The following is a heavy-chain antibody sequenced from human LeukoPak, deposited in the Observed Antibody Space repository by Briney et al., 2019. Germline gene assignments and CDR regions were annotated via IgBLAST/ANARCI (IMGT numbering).Heavy chain of an antibody. CDR1: GFTFSNNW. CDR3: AKIGVPAAIQGAFDI. CDR2: IKKDGSEK. D-gene: IGHD2-2*02. J-gene: IGHJ3*02. Sequence: GGSLRLSCAASGFTFSNNWMSWVRRAPGKGLECVANIKKDGSEKYYINSVKGRFTISRDNAKNSLYLQMNSLRAEDTAVYYCAKIGVPAAIQGAFDIWGQGTMVTVSS. V-gene: IGHV3-7*03.